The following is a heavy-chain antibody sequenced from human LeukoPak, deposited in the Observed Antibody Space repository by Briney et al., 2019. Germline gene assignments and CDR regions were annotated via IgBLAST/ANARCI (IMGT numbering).Heavy chain of an antibody. CDR2: ITHAAIL. CDR3: ARGRGEAAGLDH. Sequence: SETLSLTCAVSGGGSFSDYSWNWIRDSPGKGLEWGGEITHAAILNYNPSLKGRVAISVDTSKSQVSLKLDSMTAADTAMYYCARGRGEAAGLDHWGQGTLVTVSS. D-gene: IGHD6-13*01. CDR1: GGGSFSDYS. V-gene: IGHV4-34*01. J-gene: IGHJ4*02.